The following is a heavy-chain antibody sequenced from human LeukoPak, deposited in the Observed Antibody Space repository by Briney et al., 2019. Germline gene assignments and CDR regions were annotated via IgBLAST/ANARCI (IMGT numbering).Heavy chain of an antibody. CDR2: IYYSGST. V-gene: IGHV4-59*01. J-gene: IGHJ3*02. Sequence: SETLSLTCTVSGGSISSYYWSWIRQPPGKGLEWIGYIYYSGSTNYNPSLKSRVTISVDTSKNQFSLKLSSVTAADTAVYYCARELPQLQLEESGAFDIWGQGTMFTVSS. D-gene: IGHD5-24*01. CDR3: ARELPQLQLEESGAFDI. CDR1: GGSISSYY.